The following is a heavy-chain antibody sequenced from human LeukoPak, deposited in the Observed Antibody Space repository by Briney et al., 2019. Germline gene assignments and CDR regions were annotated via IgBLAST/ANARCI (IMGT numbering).Heavy chain of an antibody. CDR1: GYTFTSYG. D-gene: IGHD6-19*01. CDR2: INPNSGGT. V-gene: IGHV1-2*02. J-gene: IGHJ3*02. Sequence: GASVKVSCKASGYTFTSYGISWVRQAPGQGLEWMGWINPNSGGTNYAQKFQGRVTMTRDTSISTAYMELSRLRSDDTAVYYCARDRAWQWLVESKNAFDIWGQGTMVTVSS. CDR3: ARDRAWQWLVESKNAFDI.